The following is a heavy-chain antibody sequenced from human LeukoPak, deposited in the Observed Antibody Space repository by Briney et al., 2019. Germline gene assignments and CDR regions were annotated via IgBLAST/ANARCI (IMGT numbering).Heavy chain of an antibody. CDR3: ARGAAYDFWSGYIGNWFDP. Sequence: SVKVSCKASGGTFSSYAISWVRQAPGQGLEWMGRIIPIFGTANYAPKFQGRVTITTDESTSTAYMELSSLRSEDTAVYYCARGAAYDFWSGYIGNWFDPWGQGTLVTVSS. V-gene: IGHV1-69*05. CDR1: GGTFSSYA. CDR2: IIPIFGTA. D-gene: IGHD3-3*01. J-gene: IGHJ5*02.